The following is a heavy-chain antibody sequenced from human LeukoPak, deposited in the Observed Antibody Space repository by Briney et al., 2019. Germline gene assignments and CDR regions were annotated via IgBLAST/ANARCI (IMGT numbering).Heavy chain of an antibody. D-gene: IGHD5-12*01. CDR1: GGSISSYY. Sequence: ASETLSLTCTVSGGSISSYYWSWIRQPPGKGLEWIGYSHYSGSANYNPLFKSRVTISVDTSKNQFSLKLSSVTAADTAVYHCASAAVWLAFDFWGQGALVTVSS. V-gene: IGHV4-59*08. J-gene: IGHJ4*02. CDR3: ASAAVWLAFDF. CDR2: SHYSGSA.